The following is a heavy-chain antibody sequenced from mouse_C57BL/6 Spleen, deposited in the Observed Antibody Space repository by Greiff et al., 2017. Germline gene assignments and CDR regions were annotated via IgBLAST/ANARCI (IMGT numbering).Heavy chain of an antibody. CDR2: ISYSGST. CDR3: ARARDGSRSCWYFDV. D-gene: IGHD1-1*01. J-gene: IGHJ1*03. CDR1: GYSITSDY. Sequence: EVKLVESGPGLAKPSQTLSLTCSVTGYSITSDYWNWIRKFPGNKLEYMGYISYSGSTYYNPSLKSRISITRDTSKNQYYLQLNSVTTEDTATYYCARARDGSRSCWYFDVWGTGTTVTVSS. V-gene: IGHV3-8*01.